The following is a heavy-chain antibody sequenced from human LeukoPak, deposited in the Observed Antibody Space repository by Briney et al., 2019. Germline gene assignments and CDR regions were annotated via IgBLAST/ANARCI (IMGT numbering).Heavy chain of an antibody. Sequence: ASVKVSCKASGGTFSSYATSWVRQAPGQGLEWMGGIIPIFGTANYAQKFQGRVTITADESTSTAYMELSSLRSEDTAVYYCARTRVAATTSYYYYGMDVWGQGTTVTVSS. D-gene: IGHD2-15*01. CDR2: IIPIFGTA. CDR1: GGTFSSYA. V-gene: IGHV1-69*01. J-gene: IGHJ6*02. CDR3: ARTRVAATTSYYYYGMDV.